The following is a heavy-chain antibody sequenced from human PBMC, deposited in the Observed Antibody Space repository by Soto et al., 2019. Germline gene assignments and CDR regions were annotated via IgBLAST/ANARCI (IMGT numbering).Heavy chain of an antibody. V-gene: IGHV2-5*02. Sequence: QITLKESGPTLVKPTQSLTLTCTFSGLSLRTSGVGVGWIRLPPGQSLEWLALIYWDYDNRYSPSLKSRLTNTKDSSKNQVVHTMTNMDPVDTATYYCAHILTIIGVVISYWGQGPLVTVSS. CDR2: IYWDYDN. CDR1: GLSLRTSGVG. D-gene: IGHD3-3*01. CDR3: AHILTIIGVVISY. J-gene: IGHJ4*02.